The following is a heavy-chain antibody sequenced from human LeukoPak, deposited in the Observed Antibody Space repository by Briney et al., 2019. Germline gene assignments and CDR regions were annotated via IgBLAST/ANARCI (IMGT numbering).Heavy chain of an antibody. Sequence: ASVKVSCKASGYTFINYGITWVRQAPGQGLEWMGWIGTYNGDTNYAQNLQGRVTMSTDTSTSTAYMELRSLRSDDTAVYYCARGRGSTSRYWGQGTLVTVSS. V-gene: IGHV1-18*01. J-gene: IGHJ4*02. CDR1: GYTFINYG. CDR3: ARGRGSTSRY. CDR2: IGTYNGDT. D-gene: IGHD5-12*01.